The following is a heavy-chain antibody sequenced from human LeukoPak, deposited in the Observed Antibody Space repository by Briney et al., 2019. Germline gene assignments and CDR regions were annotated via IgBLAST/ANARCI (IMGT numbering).Heavy chain of an antibody. D-gene: IGHD2-21*02. V-gene: IGHV1-46*01. Sequence: GASVKESCKASGYTFTSYYMHWVRQAPGQGPEWMGMINPSCGSTNYAQKFQGRVTMTWDTSTSTLYMDLSSLSSDDTAVYYCAREPPRLRYFDYWGQGTRVPVFS. CDR2: INPSCGST. J-gene: IGHJ4*02. CDR3: AREPPRLRYFDY. CDR1: GYTFTSYY.